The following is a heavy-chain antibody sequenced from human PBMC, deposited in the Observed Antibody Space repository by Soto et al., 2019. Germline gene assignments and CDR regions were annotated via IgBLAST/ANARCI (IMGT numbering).Heavy chain of an antibody. CDR3: ARLIYDSRLNYLYFDS. CDR2: VYRDGSA. Sequence: SETLSLTCDVSGVSISSGNWWSWVRQPPGKELEWIGEVYRDGSANYHPSLERRVTISVDASKNQFSLRLSSVTAADTAIYYCARLIYDSRLNYLYFDSWGQGMLVTVSS. CDR1: GVSISSGNW. J-gene: IGHJ4*02. V-gene: IGHV4-4*02. D-gene: IGHD3-22*01.